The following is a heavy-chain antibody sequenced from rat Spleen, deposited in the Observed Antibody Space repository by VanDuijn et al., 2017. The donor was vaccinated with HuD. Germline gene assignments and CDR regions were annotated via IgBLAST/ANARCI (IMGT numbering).Heavy chain of an antibody. CDR2: ISPSGGST. Sequence: EVQLVESGGGLVQPGRSLKLSCAASGFTFSNYGMHWIRQAPTKGLEWVASISPSGGSTYYRDSVKGRFTISRDNAKSTLYLQMDSLRSEDTATYYCATGDYSSYIYVGYFDYWGQGVMVTVSS. CDR3: ATGDYSSYIYVGYFDY. V-gene: IGHV5-19*01. D-gene: IGHD1-2*01. CDR1: GFTFSNYG. J-gene: IGHJ2*01.